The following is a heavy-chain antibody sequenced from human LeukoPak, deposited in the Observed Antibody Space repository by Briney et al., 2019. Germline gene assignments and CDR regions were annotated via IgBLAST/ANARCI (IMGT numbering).Heavy chain of an antibody. Sequence: SVKVFCKASGGTFSSNAISWVRQAPGQGLEWMGRIIPILGIANYAQKFQGRVTITADKSTSTAYMELSSLRSEDTAVYYCADVASGYYGMDVWGQGTTVTVSS. D-gene: IGHD2-15*01. CDR2: IIPILGIA. J-gene: IGHJ6*02. CDR1: GGTFSSNA. V-gene: IGHV1-69*04. CDR3: ADVASGYYGMDV.